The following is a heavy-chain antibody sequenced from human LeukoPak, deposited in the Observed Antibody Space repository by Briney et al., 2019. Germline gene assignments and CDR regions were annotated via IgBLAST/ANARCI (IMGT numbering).Heavy chain of an antibody. V-gene: IGHV3-23*01. Sequence: GGSLRLSCVASGFTFSSYALSWVRQAPGKGLEWVSGISGRGDSTYYTDSVKGRFTISRDNSKNTLYLQMNSLRAEDTAVYYCAKVLGSYFFDYWGQGTLVTVSS. D-gene: IGHD3-10*01. CDR3: AKVLGSYFFDY. CDR1: GFTFSSYA. J-gene: IGHJ4*02. CDR2: ISGRGDST.